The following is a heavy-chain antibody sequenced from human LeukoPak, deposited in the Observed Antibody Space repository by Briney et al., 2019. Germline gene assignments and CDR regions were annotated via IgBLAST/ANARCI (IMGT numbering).Heavy chain of an antibody. Sequence: GGSLRLSCAASGFTFSSYWMSWVRQAPGKGLEWVANIKQDGSEKYYVDSVKGRFTTSRDNAKNSLYLQMNSLRAEDAAVYYCARTSVAGTFDYWGQGTLVTVSS. CDR1: GFTFSSYW. V-gene: IGHV3-7*01. D-gene: IGHD6-19*01. CDR2: IKQDGSEK. CDR3: ARTSVAGTFDY. J-gene: IGHJ4*02.